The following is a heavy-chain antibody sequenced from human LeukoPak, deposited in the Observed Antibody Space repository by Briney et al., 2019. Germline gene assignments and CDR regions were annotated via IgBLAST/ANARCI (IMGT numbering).Heavy chain of an antibody. CDR3: ARASSHSGYEDNWFAP. V-gene: IGHV3-74*01. D-gene: IGHD5-12*01. CDR1: GFTFSAYL. J-gene: IGHJ5*02. CDR2: INSDGSST. Sequence: PGGSLRLSCAASGFTFSAYLMHWVRQAPGKGLMWVSRINSDGSSTNYADSVKGRFTISRDNAKNTLYLQMNSLRAEDTALYFCARASSHSGYEDNWFAPWGQGTLVTVSS.